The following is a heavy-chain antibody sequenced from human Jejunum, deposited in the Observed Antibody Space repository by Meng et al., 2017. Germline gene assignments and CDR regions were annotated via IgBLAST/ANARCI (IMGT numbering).Heavy chain of an antibody. Sequence: QLQLQQSGSGLVKPSQTLSLTCAVSGGSINSDGYTWSWIRQPQGKGLEWIGYIYHTGSPYYNPSLKSRLTISVDRSENQFSLKLSSVTAADTAVYYCARMDSAFHYFDYWGQGTLVTVSS. CDR2: IYHTGSP. CDR3: ARMDSAFHYFDY. CDR1: GGSINSDGYT. J-gene: IGHJ4*02. D-gene: IGHD2-2*03. V-gene: IGHV4-30-2*01.